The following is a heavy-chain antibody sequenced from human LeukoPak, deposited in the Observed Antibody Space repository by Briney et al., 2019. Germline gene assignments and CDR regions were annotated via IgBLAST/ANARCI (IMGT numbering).Heavy chain of an antibody. CDR2: IHPGGNEK. V-gene: IGHV3-7*04. J-gene: IGHJ4*02. CDR3: ARGDDFSGDH. D-gene: IGHD1-1*01. CDR1: GFTFSKFW. Sequence: PGGSLRLSCAVSGFTFSKFWMSWVRQAPGRGLEWVANIHPGGNEKYHVESVKGRFTISRDNAKNSLFLQMNGLRVEDTAIYYCARGDDFSGDHWGQGTLVTVSS.